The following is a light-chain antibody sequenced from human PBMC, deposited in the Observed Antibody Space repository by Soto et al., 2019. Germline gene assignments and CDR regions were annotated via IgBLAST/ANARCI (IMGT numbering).Light chain of an antibody. V-gene: IGLV1-40*03. CDR1: SSNIGAGYD. CDR2: GNS. CDR3: QSYDTSLIYV. Sequence: SALTQPPSVTGAPGQRVTISCTGSSSNIGAGYDVHWYQQLPQTAPKLLIYGNSNRPSGVPDRFSGSKSGASASLAITGLQAEDEADYYCQSYDTSLIYVFGTGTKVTVL. J-gene: IGLJ1*01.